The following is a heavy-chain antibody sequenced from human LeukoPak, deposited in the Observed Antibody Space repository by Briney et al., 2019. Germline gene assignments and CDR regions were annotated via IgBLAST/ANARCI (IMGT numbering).Heavy chain of an antibody. CDR1: GFTFSSYS. V-gene: IGHV3-21*01. CDR3: ARDLGTTVTTYLDY. Sequence: GSLRLSCAASGFTFSSYSMNWVRQAPGKGLEWVSSISSSSSYIYYADSVKGRFTTSRDNAKNSLYLRMNSLRAEDTAVYYCARDLGTTVTTYLDYWGQGTLVTVSS. CDR2: ISSSSSYI. D-gene: IGHD4-17*01. J-gene: IGHJ4*02.